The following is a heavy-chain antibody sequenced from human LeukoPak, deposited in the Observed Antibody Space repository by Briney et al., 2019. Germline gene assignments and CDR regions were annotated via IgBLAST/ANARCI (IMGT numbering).Heavy chain of an antibody. Sequence: ASVKVSCKASGYTFTSYGISWLRQAPGQGLEWMGCISAYNGNTNYAQKLRGRVTMTTDTTTRSAYMELRSLRSDDMAVYYCAKGESPYYYDSSGYSDYFDYRGQGTLVTVSS. J-gene: IGHJ4*02. CDR3: AKGESPYYYDSSGYSDYFDY. V-gene: IGHV1-18*03. CDR1: GYTFTSYG. D-gene: IGHD3-22*01. CDR2: ISAYNGNT.